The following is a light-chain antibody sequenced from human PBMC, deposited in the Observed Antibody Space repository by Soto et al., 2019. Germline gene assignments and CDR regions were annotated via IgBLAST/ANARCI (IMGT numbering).Light chain of an antibody. CDR2: AGS. J-gene: IGKJ3*01. CDR3: QQLNSYPFT. Sequence: DIQLTQSPSFLSASVGDRVTITCRASQGISSYLAWYEQKPGKAPKLLIYAGSTLQSGVPSRFSGGQSGTESNLTSSSPQPEAFATHYCQQLNSYPFTFGLETKVDIK. V-gene: IGKV1-9*01. CDR1: QGISSY.